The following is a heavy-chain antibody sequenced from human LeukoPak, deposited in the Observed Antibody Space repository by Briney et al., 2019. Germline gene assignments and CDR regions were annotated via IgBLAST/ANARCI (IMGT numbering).Heavy chain of an antibody. CDR2: LNPSGGAT. CDR3: ARNYYDTAGHFGY. V-gene: IGHV1-46*01. CDR1: GYTFSSYY. J-gene: IGHJ4*02. Sequence: ASVKVSCKASGYTFSSYYFRWVRQAPGQGLEWLGLLNPSGGATSFAQKFRGRVTMTRDMSTGTVFMELSSLRSDDTAVYFCARNYYDTAGHFGYWGQGTLVTVSS. D-gene: IGHD3-22*01.